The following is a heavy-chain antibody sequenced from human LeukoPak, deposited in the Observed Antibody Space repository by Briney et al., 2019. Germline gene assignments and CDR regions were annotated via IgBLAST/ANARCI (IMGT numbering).Heavy chain of an antibody. CDR2: ISASGGT. Sequence: SETLSLTCTVSGGSISTYYWSWIRQSRGKGLEWIAVISASGGTNYNPSLESRVTVSIDSSKNQFSLKLSSVTAADTAVFYCARSPHNSAWYEKWFDPWGQGTLVTVSS. V-gene: IGHV4-4*08. CDR3: ARSPHNSAWYEKWFDP. D-gene: IGHD6-19*01. CDR1: GGSISTYY. J-gene: IGHJ5*02.